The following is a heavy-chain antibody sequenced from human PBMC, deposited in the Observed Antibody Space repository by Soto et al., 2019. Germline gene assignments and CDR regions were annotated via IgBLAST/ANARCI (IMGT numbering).Heavy chain of an antibody. CDR1: GFTFSSYG. V-gene: IGHV3-48*02. Sequence: GGSLRLSCAASGFTFSSYGMHWVRQAPGKGLEWVSYISSSSSTIYYADSVKGRFTISRDNAKNSLYLQMNSLRDKDTAVYYCARDQSIFTSNWFVPWGQGTLVTVSS. D-gene: IGHD3-3*01. CDR3: ARDQSIFTSNWFVP. J-gene: IGHJ5*02. CDR2: ISSSSSTI.